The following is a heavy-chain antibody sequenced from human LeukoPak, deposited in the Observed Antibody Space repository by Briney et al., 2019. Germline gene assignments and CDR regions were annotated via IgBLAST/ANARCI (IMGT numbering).Heavy chain of an antibody. D-gene: IGHD6-13*01. CDR3: ARGVPSGIAAAVDWFDP. CDR1: GGTFSSYA. V-gene: IGHV1-69*01. Sequence: SVKVSCKASGGTFSSYAISWVRQAPGQGLEWMGGIIPIFGTANYAQKFQGRDTITADESTSTAYMELSSLRSEDTAVYYCARGVPSGIAAAVDWFDPWGQGTLVTVSS. CDR2: IIPIFGTA. J-gene: IGHJ5*02.